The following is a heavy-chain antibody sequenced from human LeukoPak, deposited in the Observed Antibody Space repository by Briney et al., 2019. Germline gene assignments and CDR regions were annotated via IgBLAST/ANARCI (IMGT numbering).Heavy chain of an antibody. Sequence: GRSLRLSCAASGFTFSTYGMHWGRQAPGKGLEGVTFISYDGSNKYYVDSVKGRFTISRDNSKSMLYLQMDSRRAEDTALYYCAKDNIHCSRTSCYSGYNAMDVWGKGTTVTVSS. D-gene: IGHD2-2*01. CDR1: GFTFSTYG. V-gene: IGHV3-30*18. J-gene: IGHJ6*04. CDR3: AKDNIHCSRTSCYSGYNAMDV. CDR2: ISYDGSNK.